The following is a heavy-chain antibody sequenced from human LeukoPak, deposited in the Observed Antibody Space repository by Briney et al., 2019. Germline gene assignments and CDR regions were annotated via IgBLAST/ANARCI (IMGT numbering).Heavy chain of an antibody. CDR2: INPNSGGT. CDR3: ARSYYYDSSGYYLN. V-gene: IGHV1-2*02. CDR1: GYTFTGYY. J-gene: IGHJ4*02. D-gene: IGHD3-22*01. Sequence: ASVKVSCKASGYTFTGYYMHWVRQAPGQGLEWMGWINPNSGGTNYAQKFQGRVTMTRDTSISTAYMELSRLRSDDTAVYYCARSYYYDSSGYYLNWGQGTLVTVSS.